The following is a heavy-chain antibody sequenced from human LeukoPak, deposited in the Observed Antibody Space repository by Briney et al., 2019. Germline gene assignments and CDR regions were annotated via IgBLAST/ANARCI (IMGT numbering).Heavy chain of an antibody. J-gene: IGHJ3*02. Sequence: ASVKVSCKASGGTFSSYAISWVRQAPGQGLEWMGIINPSGGSTSYAQKFQGRVTMTRDTSTSTVYMELSSLRSEDTAVYYCARGLSGAAAGTGVFDIWGQGTMVTVSS. D-gene: IGHD6-13*01. V-gene: IGHV1-46*01. CDR3: ARGLSGAAAGTGVFDI. CDR2: INPSGGST. CDR1: GGTFSSYA.